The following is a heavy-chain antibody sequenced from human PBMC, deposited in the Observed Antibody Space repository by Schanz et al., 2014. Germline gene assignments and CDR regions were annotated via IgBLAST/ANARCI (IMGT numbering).Heavy chain of an antibody. CDR1: GFTFSSYA. D-gene: IGHD3-10*01. Sequence: QVQLVESGGGVVQPGRSLRLSCAASGFTFSSYALHWVRQAPGKGLEWVAFVPFDGSQKFYADSVKGRFTISRDNSKNTLYREMNSLRPEDTTVYYSAKYRGDYRGAGSYREIEYWGQGTLVTVSS. CDR3: AKYRGDYRGAGSYREIEY. CDR2: VPFDGSQK. V-gene: IGHV3-30*18. J-gene: IGHJ4*02.